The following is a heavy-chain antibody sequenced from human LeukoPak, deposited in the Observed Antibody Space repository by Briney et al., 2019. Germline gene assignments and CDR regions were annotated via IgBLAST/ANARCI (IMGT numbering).Heavy chain of an antibody. CDR2: INPSGGST. V-gene: IGHV1-46*01. Sequence: ASVKVSCKASGYTFTSYYMHWVRQAPGQGLEWMGIINPSGGSTSYAQKFQGRVTMTRDTSTSTVYVELSSLRSEDTAVYYCASGEAVASSSLWPYYFDYWGQGTLVTVSS. D-gene: IGHD6-6*01. CDR3: ASGEAVASSSLWPYYFDY. CDR1: GYTFTSYY. J-gene: IGHJ4*02.